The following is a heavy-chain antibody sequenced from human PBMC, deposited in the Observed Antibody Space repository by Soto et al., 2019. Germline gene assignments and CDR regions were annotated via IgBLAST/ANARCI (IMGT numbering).Heavy chain of an antibody. CDR1: GFIFSTYS. V-gene: IGHV3-30*18. CDR3: VQDRYYDSSGYYPSY. D-gene: IGHD3-22*01. J-gene: IGHJ4*02. Sequence: QVQLVESGGGVVQPGRSLRLSCAASGFIFSTYSMHWVRQAPGKGLEWVAVISYDGRDILYADSVKGRFTISRADSKNTLYLQMNSLRAEDTAMYYCVQDRYYDSSGYYPSYWGQGTLVTVSS. CDR2: ISYDGRDI.